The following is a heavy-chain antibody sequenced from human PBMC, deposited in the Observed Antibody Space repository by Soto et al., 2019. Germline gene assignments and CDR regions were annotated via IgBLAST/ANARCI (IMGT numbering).Heavy chain of an antibody. CDR1: GFTFSSYW. CDR3: ARDLEYDFWSGYYRGPHYYYYYGMDV. V-gene: IGHV3-74*01. CDR2: INSDGSST. D-gene: IGHD3-3*01. Sequence: GGSLRLSCAASGFTFSSYWMHWVRQAPGKGLVWVSRINSDGSSTSYADSVKGRFTISRDNAKNTLYLQMNSLRAEDTAVYYCARDLEYDFWSGYYRGPHYYYYYGMDVWGQGTTVTVSS. J-gene: IGHJ6*02.